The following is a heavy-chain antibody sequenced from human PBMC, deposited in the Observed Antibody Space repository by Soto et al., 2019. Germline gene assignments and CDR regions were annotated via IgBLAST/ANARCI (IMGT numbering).Heavy chain of an antibody. CDR1: GFTFSNHA. J-gene: IGHJ4*02. CDR3: AKEYTSTSKGSFDY. D-gene: IGHD1-26*01. CDR2: ITGSGGTT. V-gene: IGHV3-23*01. Sequence: PGGSLRLPCAASGFTFSNHAINWVRQAPGKGLEWVSGITGSGGTTFYADSVKGRFTISRDNSRNTVYLQMNSVRADDTGVYYCAKEYTSTSKGSFDYWGQGALVTVSS.